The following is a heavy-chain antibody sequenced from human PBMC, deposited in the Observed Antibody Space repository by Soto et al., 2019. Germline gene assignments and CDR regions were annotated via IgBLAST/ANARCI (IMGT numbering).Heavy chain of an antibody. J-gene: IGHJ5*02. D-gene: IGHD3-22*01. CDR2: IYYSGST. CDR3: ARDLYYYDSGYNWFDP. CDR1: GGSISSGDYY. Sequence: TLSLTCTVSGGSISSGDYYWSWIRQPPGKGLEWIGYIYYSGSTYYNPSLKSRVTISVDTSKNQFSLKLSSVTAADTAVYYCARDLYYYDSGYNWFDPWGQGTLVTVSS. V-gene: IGHV4-30-4*01.